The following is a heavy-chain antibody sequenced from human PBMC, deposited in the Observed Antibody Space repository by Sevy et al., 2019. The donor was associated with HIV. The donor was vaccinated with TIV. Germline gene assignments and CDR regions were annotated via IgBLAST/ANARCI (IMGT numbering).Heavy chain of an antibody. CDR1: GFTFSSYS. CDR2: FSRSSSTI. Sequence: VGSLRLTCAASGFTFSSYSMNWVRQAPGKALEWVSYFSRSSSTIYYADSVKGRFTISRDNAKNSPYLQMNSLRDEDTAVYYCARERKMYDSSGYYFHFDYWGQGTLVTVSS. V-gene: IGHV3-48*02. CDR3: ARERKMYDSSGYYFHFDY. J-gene: IGHJ4*02. D-gene: IGHD3-22*01.